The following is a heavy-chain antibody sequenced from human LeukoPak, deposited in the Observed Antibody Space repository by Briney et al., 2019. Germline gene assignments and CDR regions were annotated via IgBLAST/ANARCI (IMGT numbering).Heavy chain of an antibody. V-gene: IGHV1-69*13. CDR1: GGTFSSYA. J-gene: IGHJ6*03. D-gene: IGHD6-6*01. Sequence: GASVKVSCKASGGTFSSYAISWVRQAPGQGLEWMGGIIPIFGTANYAQRVQGRVTITADESTSTAYMELSRLRSEDTAVYYCARVNRGYSSSSGYYYYYYMDVWGKGTTVTVSS. CDR2: IIPIFGTA. CDR3: ARVNRGYSSSSGYYYYYYMDV.